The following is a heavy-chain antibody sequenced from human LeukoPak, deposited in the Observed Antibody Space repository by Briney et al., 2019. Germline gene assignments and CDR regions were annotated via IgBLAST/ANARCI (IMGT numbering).Heavy chain of an antibody. J-gene: IGHJ4*02. CDR1: GYSISSGHY. Sequence: SETLSLTXDVSGYSISSGHYWGWIRQPPGKGLEWIGSLSDGGTPDYNPSLKSRASMSIDTSKNQFSLRLRSLTAADTAIYYCGTSDSGSIFGVVISFWGQGTLVTVSS. V-gene: IGHV4-38-2*01. CDR2: LSDGGTP. CDR3: GTSDSGSIFGVVISF. D-gene: IGHD3-3*02.